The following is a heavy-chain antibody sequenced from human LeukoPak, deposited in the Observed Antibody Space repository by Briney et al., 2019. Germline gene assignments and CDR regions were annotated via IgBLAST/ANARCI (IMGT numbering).Heavy chain of an antibody. CDR3: AKLATVIY. CDR2: ISWNSGSI. CDR1: GFTFDDYA. V-gene: IGHV3-9*01. Sequence: SGGSLRLSCAASGFTFDDYAMHWVRQAPGKGLEWVSGISWNSGSIGYADSVKGRFTISRDNAKNSLYLQMNSLRAEDTALYYCAKLATVIYWGQGTLVTVSS. D-gene: IGHD4-4*01. J-gene: IGHJ4*02.